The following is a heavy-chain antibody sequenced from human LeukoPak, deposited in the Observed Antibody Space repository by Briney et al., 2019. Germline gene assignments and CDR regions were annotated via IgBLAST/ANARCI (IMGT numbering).Heavy chain of an antibody. CDR1: GGTFSSYA. CDR3: ARDAVDIVVVPAATRVYYYGMDV. CDR2: IIPIFGTA. Sequence: SVKVSCKASGGTFSSYAISWVRQAPGQGLEWMGGIIPIFGTANYAQKFQGRVTITADESTSTAYMELSSLRSEDTAVCYCARDAVDIVVVPAATRVYYYGMDVWGQGTTVTVSS. J-gene: IGHJ6*02. V-gene: IGHV1-69*13. D-gene: IGHD2-2*03.